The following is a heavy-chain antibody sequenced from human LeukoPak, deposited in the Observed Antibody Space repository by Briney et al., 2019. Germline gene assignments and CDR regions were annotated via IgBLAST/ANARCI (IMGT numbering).Heavy chain of an antibody. CDR3: ASTWEPVDY. CDR1: RFTFSTYW. V-gene: IGHV3-21*01. Sequence: PGGSLRLSCAASRFTFSTYWMSWVRQAPGKGLEWVSSISSSSSYIYYADSVKGRFTISRDNAKNSLYLQMNSLRAEDTAVYYCASTWEPVDYWGQGTLVTVSS. J-gene: IGHJ4*02. D-gene: IGHD1-26*01. CDR2: ISSSSSYI.